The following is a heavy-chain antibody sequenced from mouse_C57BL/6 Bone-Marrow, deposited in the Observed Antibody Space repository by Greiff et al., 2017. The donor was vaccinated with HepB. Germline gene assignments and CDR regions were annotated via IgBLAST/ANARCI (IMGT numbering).Heavy chain of an antibody. J-gene: IGHJ3*01. Sequence: QVQLQQSGPELVKPGASVKLSCKASGYTFTSYDINWVKQRPGQGLEWIGWIYPRDGSTKYNEKFKGKATLTVDTSSSTAYMELHSLTSEDSAVYFCARRRGLGLRRGFAYWGQGTLVTVSA. CDR2: IYPRDGST. CDR3: ARRRGLGLRRGFAY. V-gene: IGHV1-85*01. D-gene: IGHD2-12*01. CDR1: GYTFTSYD.